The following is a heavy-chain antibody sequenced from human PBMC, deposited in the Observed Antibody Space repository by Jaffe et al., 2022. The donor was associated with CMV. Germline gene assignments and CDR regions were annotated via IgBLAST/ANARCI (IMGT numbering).Heavy chain of an antibody. J-gene: IGHJ4*02. Sequence: EVQLLESGGGLVQPGGSLRLSCAASGITFSNYVMSWVRQAPGKGLQWVSGISAGGGSTYYADSVKGRFTISRDNSKNTLYLQMNSLRAEDTAVYYCAKAQGSYAPRADFDFWGQGTLVTVSS. V-gene: IGHV3-23*01. CDR3: AKAQGSYAPRADFDF. CDR1: GITFSNYV. CDR2: ISAGGGST. D-gene: IGHD1-26*01.